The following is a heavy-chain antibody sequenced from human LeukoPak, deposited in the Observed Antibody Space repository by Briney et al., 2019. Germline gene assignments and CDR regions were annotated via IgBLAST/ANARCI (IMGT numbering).Heavy chain of an antibody. V-gene: IGHV4-39*01. D-gene: IGHD6-19*01. CDR3: ASLYSSGWSGYYYYMDV. CDR1: GGSISSSSYY. Sequence: PSETLSLTCTVSGGSISSSSYYWGWIRLPPGKGLEWIGSIYYSGSTYYNPSLKSQVTISVDTSKNQFSLKLSSVTAADTAVYYCASLYSSGWSGYYYYMDVWGNGTTVTVSS. CDR2: IYYSGST. J-gene: IGHJ6*03.